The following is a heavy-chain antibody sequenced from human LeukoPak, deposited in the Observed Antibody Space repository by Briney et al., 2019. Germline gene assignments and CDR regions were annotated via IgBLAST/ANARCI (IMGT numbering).Heavy chain of an antibody. J-gene: IGHJ4*02. CDR1: GFTFSSYE. Sequence: GGSLRLSCAASGFTFSSYEMNWVRQAPGKGLEWVSYISSSGSTIYYADPVKGRFTISRDNAKNSLYLQMNSLRAEDTAVYYCARAIRGYSYGIGLNDYWGQGTLVTVSS. CDR3: ARAIRGYSYGIGLNDY. CDR2: ISSSGSTI. D-gene: IGHD5-18*01. V-gene: IGHV3-48*03.